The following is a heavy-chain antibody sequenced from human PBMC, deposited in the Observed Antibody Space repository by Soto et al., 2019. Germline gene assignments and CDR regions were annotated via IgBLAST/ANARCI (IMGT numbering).Heavy chain of an antibody. V-gene: IGHV3-48*01. CDR2: ISSSSSTI. Sequence: PGGSLRLSCAASGFTFSSYSMNWVRQAPGKGLEWVSYISSSSSTIYYADSVKGRFTISRDNAKNSLYLQMNSLGAEDTAVYYCARELLSTVFDYWGQGTLVTVSS. CDR3: ARELLSTVFDY. D-gene: IGHD2-15*01. J-gene: IGHJ4*02. CDR1: GFTFSSYS.